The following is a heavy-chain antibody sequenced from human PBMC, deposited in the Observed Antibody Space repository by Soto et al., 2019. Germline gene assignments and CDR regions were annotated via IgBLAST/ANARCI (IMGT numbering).Heavy chain of an antibody. CDR1: GFTFSSYW. Sequence: PGGSLRLSCAASGFTFSSYWMHWVRQAPGKGLEWVAVIWYDGSNKYYADSVKGRFTISRDNSKNTLYLQMNSLRAEDTAVYYCARGSIGELEMPDAFDIWGQGTMVTVSS. J-gene: IGHJ3*02. CDR2: IWYDGSNK. CDR3: ARGSIGELEMPDAFDI. V-gene: IGHV3-33*01. D-gene: IGHD1-1*01.